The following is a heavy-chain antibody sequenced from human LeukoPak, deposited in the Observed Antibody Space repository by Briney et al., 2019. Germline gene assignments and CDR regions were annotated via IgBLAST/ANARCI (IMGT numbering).Heavy chain of an antibody. CDR1: GYTLIGYY. CDR2: INPNSGDT. Sequence: WAAVKVSCKASGYTLIGYYLHWVRPAPAQGREWMGWINPNSGDTNYSHKFQGRVIMARDTSFSTAYMELSRLRSDDTALYYCARGLTDWGTYQVPDYWGQGTLVTVSS. V-gene: IGHV1-2*07. CDR3: ARGLTDWGTYQVPDY. J-gene: IGHJ4*02. D-gene: IGHD3-16*02.